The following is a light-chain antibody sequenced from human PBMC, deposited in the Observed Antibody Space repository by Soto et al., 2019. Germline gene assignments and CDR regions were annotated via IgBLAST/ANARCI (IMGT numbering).Light chain of an antibody. CDR2: DAS. V-gene: IGKV1-33*01. CDR3: HQYDSLFS. Sequence: DLQMTQSPSSLSASVGDRVTITCQASQDIRNYLNWYQQKPGKAPTLLIYDASRLEAGVPSRFSGSGSGTDFTFTISSLQPEDIATYYCHQYDSLFSFGPGTKVDIK. CDR1: QDIRNY. J-gene: IGKJ3*01.